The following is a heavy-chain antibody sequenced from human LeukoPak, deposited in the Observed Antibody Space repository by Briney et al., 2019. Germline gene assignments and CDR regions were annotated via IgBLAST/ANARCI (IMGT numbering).Heavy chain of an antibody. Sequence: PSENLSLTCYVSNGSMTNYFWSWIRQPPGKGLEWFGYIYYSGSTNYNPSLKSRVTISVDTSKNKFSLKLSSVTAADTAVYYCARRAYYYYMDVWGKGTRSPSP. J-gene: IGHJ6*03. CDR3: ARRAYYYYMDV. V-gene: IGHV4-59*01. CDR1: NGSMTNYF. CDR2: IYYSGST.